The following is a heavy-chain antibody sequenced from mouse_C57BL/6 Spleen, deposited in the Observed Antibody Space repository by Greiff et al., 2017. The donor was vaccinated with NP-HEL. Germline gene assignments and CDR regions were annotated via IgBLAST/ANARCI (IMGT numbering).Heavy chain of an antibody. CDR2: INPNNGGT. J-gene: IGHJ3*01. V-gene: IGHV1-26*01. CDR1: GYTFTDYY. D-gene: IGHD1-1*01. Sequence: EVQLQQSGPELVKPGASVKISCKASGYTFTDYYMNWVKQSHGKSLEWIGDINPNNGGTSYNQKFKGKATLTVDKSSSTAYMELRSLTSEDSAVYYCASLRTTEVATHAYWGQGTLVTVSA. CDR3: ASLRTTEVATHAY.